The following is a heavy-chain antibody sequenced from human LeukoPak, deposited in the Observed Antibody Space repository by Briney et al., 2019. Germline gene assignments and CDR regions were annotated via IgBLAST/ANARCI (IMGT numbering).Heavy chain of an antibody. CDR3: VRGWEYSSGWYYFDY. V-gene: IGHV6-1*01. J-gene: IGHJ4*02. CDR2: TYYMSKWNN. D-gene: IGHD6-19*01. CDR1: GDSVSSNSAT. Sequence: SQTLSLTCAISGDSVSSNSATWNWIRQPPSRGLEWLGRTYYMSKWNNDYAAAVKSRITINPDTSKNQFSLELNSVTPEDTAVYYCVRGWEYSSGWYYFDYWGQGTLVTVSS.